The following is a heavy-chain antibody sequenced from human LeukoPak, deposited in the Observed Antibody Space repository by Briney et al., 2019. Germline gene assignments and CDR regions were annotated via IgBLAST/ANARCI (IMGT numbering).Heavy chain of an antibody. V-gene: IGHV3-30*04. J-gene: IGHJ4*02. CDR1: GFTFSNYP. Sequence: ARSLRLSCAASGFTFSNYPMHWVRQAPGKGLEWVAVVSDDGNNIYYADSVKGRFTISRDNSKNTLYLQTNSLRAEDTALYYCVRDRDSTGYYDYWGQGTLVTVSS. CDR3: VRDRDSTGYYDY. CDR2: VSDDGNNI. D-gene: IGHD3-22*01.